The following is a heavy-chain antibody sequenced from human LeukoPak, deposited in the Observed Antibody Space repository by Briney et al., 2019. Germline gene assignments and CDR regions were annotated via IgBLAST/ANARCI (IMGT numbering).Heavy chain of an antibody. CDR3: ARERYYYDSTAYNYYFCGFDI. D-gene: IGHD3-22*01. Sequence: GGSLRLSCSASGFNFSNYWMSWVRQAPGKGLEWVANIKQDGSEEYYVDSVKGRFTISRDNAKTSIYLQMNSLRAEDTAVYYCARERYYYDSTAYNYYFCGFDIWGQGTMVTDSS. CDR2: IKQDGSEE. V-gene: IGHV3-7*01. CDR1: GFNFSNYW. J-gene: IGHJ3*02.